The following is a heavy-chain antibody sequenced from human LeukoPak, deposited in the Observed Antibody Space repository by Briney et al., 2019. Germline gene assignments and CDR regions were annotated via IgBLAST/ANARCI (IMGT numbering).Heavy chain of an antibody. J-gene: IGHJ6*03. Sequence: SETLSLTCAVYGGPFSGYYWSWIRQPPGKGLEWIGEINHSGSTNYNPSLKSRVTISVDTSKNQFSLKLSSVTAADTAVYYCARDEYALYYYMDVWGKGTTVTVSS. V-gene: IGHV4-34*01. D-gene: IGHD2-8*01. CDR1: GGPFSGYY. CDR2: INHSGST. CDR3: ARDEYALYYYMDV.